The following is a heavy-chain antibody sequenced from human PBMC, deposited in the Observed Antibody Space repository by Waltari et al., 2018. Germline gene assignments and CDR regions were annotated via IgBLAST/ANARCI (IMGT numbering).Heavy chain of an antibody. CDR2: WYRSGST. CDR3: ARVSSSWYLGDYFYYGVDV. J-gene: IGHJ6*01. Sequence: VHLQESGPGLVKPSETLSLTCGVSDYSIRSGYFLGWIRPPPGKGLEWIGSWYRSGSTYYNPSLQSRVTISADTSKNQFSLNLTSVTAADTAVYYCARVSSSWYLGDYFYYGVDVWGQGATVTVSS. CDR1: DYSIRSGYF. D-gene: IGHD6-13*01. V-gene: IGHV4-38-2*01.